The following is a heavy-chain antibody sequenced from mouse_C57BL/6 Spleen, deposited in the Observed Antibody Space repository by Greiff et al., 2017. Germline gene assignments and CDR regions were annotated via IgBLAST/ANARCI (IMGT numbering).Heavy chain of an antibody. D-gene: IGHD1-1*01. J-gene: IGHJ2*01. CDR3: ARGNYYGSSYVLDY. V-gene: IGHV1-76*01. CDR2: IYPGSGNT. CDR1: GYTFTDYY. Sequence: VQLQQSGAELVRPGASVKLSCKASGYTFTDYYINWVKQRPGQGLEWIARIYPGSGNTYYNEKFKGKATLTAEKSSSTAYMQLSSLTSEDSAFYFCARGNYYGSSYVLDYWGQGTTLTVSS.